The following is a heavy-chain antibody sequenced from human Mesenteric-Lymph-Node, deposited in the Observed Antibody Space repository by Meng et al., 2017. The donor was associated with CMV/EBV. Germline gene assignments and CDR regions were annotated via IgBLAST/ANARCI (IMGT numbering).Heavy chain of an antibody. CDR3: AREDSSGWGGDY. CDR1: GYTFTGYY. V-gene: IGHV1-2*02. J-gene: IGHJ4*02. CDR2: INPNSGGT. D-gene: IGHD6-19*01. Sequence: ASVKVSCKASGYTFTGYYMHWVRQAPGQGLEWMGWINPNSGGTHYAQKFQGRVTMTRDTSISTAYMELSSLRSEDTAVYYCAREDSSGWGGDYWGQGTLVTVSS.